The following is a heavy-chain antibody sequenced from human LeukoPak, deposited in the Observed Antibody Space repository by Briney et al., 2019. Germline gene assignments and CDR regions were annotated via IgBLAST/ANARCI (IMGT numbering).Heavy chain of an antibody. CDR3: ARDYSGEWEQLTGWWFDP. Sequence: GASVKVSCKASGYTFTGYYMHWVRQAPGQGLEWVAIINPSGDVRSYAQKFQGRVTVTRDMSTRTVYMELSDLRPEDTAVYYCARDYSGEWEQLTGWWFDPWGQGTLVIVSS. CDR1: GYTFTGYY. J-gene: IGHJ5*02. D-gene: IGHD1-26*01. CDR2: INPSGDVR. V-gene: IGHV1-46*01.